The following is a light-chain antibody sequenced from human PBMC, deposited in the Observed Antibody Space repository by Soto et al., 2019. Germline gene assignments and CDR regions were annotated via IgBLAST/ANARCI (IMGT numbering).Light chain of an antibody. J-gene: IGLJ1*01. V-gene: IGLV2-23*01. CDR2: EDT. CDR1: SSDIGSYNL. CDR3: CSYAGINTFFV. Sequence: QSVLTQPASVSGSPGQSITISCTGTSSDIGSYNLVSWYQQYPGKAPKLMIYEDTKRPSGVSNRFSGSKSGNTASLTISGLQAEDEADYFCCSYAGINTFFVFGTGTKVT.